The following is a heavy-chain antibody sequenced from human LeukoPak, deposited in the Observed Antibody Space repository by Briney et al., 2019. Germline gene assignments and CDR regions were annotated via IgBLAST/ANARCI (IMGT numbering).Heavy chain of an antibody. CDR3: AAPPLLTGYPYGM. Sequence: SVTVSCQASRGTFSSYAISRVRQAPGQGLEWMGGAIPIFGTANYAQKFQGRVTIPADGSTSTAYMELSSLRSEDTAVYYRAAPPLLTGYPYGMWGQGTMVTVSS. CDR1: RGTFSSYA. V-gene: IGHV1-69*13. CDR2: AIPIFGTA. J-gene: IGHJ3*02. D-gene: IGHD3-9*01.